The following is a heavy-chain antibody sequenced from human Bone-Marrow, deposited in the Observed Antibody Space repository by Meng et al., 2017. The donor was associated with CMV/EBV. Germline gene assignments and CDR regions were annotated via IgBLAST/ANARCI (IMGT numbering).Heavy chain of an antibody. Sequence: GESLKISCAASGFTFSSYSMNWVRQAPGKGLEWVSSISSSSSYIYYADSVKGRFTISRDNAKNSLYLQMNSLRAEDTAVYYCASLVVVPAAIPYYYGKDVWGQGTTVTVSS. V-gene: IGHV3-21*01. J-gene: IGHJ6*02. CDR3: ASLVVVPAAIPYYYGKDV. D-gene: IGHD2-2*02. CDR1: GFTFSSYS. CDR2: ISSSSSYI.